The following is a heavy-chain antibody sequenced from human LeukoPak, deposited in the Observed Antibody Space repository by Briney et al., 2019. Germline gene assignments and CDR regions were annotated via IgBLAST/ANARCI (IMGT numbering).Heavy chain of an antibody. CDR2: IIPIFGTA. CDR1: GGTFSSYA. D-gene: IGHD3-10*01. V-gene: IGHV1-69*06. J-gene: IGHJ4*02. Sequence: GASVKVSCKASGGTFSSYAISWVRQAPGQGLEWMGGIIPIFGTANYAQKFQGRVTITADKSTSTAYMELSSLRSEDTAVYYCARETHYYGSGSYLFDYWGQGTLVTVSS. CDR3: ARETHYYGSGSYLFDY.